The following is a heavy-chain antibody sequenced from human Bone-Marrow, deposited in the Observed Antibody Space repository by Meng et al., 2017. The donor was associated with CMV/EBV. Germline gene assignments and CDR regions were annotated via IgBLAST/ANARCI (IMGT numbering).Heavy chain of an antibody. Sequence: ASVKVSCKASGYTFTSYGISWVRQAPGQGLEWMGWINPNSGGTNYAQKFQGRVTMTRDTSISTAYMELSRLRSDDTAVYYCARVKWEGYDFWSGLARNYYYGMDVWGQGTTVTVSS. CDR3: ARVKWEGYDFWSGLARNYYYGMDV. J-gene: IGHJ6*02. V-gene: IGHV1-2*02. D-gene: IGHD3-3*01. CDR2: INPNSGGT. CDR1: GYTFTSYG.